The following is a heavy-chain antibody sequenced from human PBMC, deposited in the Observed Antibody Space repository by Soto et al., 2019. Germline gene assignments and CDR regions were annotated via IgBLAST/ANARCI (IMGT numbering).Heavy chain of an antibody. Sequence: QVQLQESGPGLVKPSQTLSLTCTVTGGSISSGGYYWSWIRQHAGKGLEWIGYIYYSGSTYYNPSLKSRVTITVDTSKNQFALKLSSVTAPDTAVYHCARDLGYYDRSGYNKYIWFDPWGQGTMVTVSS. CDR3: ARDLGYYDRSGYNKYIWFDP. V-gene: IGHV4-31*03. D-gene: IGHD3-22*01. CDR1: GGSISSGGYY. CDR2: IYYSGST. J-gene: IGHJ5*02.